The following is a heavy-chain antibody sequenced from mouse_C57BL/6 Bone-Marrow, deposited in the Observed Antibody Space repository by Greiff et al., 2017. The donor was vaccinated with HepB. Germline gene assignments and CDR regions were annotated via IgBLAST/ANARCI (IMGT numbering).Heavy chain of an antibody. D-gene: IGHD1-1*01. J-gene: IGHJ1*03. CDR1: GYTFTDYY. CDR3: ARKLRYWYFDV. CDR2: ISTYYGDA. Sequence: QVQLQQSGPELVKPGASVKISCKASGYTFTDYYINWVKQRPGQGLEWIGVISTYYGDASYNQKFKDKATMTVDKSSSTAYMELARLTSEDSAVYYCARKLRYWYFDVWGTGTTVTVSS. V-gene: IGHV1-67*01.